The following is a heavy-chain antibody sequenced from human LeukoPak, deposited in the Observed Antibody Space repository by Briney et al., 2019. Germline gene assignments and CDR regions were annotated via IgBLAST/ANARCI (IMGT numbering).Heavy chain of an antibody. V-gene: IGHV3-23*01. CDR2: ISGSGGST. CDR1: GFTFSSYA. Sequence: GGSLRLSCAASGFTFSSYAISWVRQAPGKGLEWVSAISGSGGSTYYADSVKGRFTISRDNSKNTLYLQMNSLRAEDTAVYYCAKFNRYSSGWYGNWGQGTLVTVSS. CDR3: AKFNRYSSGWYGN. D-gene: IGHD6-19*01. J-gene: IGHJ4*02.